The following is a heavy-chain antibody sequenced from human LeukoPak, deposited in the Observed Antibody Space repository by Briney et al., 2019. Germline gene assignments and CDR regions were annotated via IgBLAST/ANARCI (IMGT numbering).Heavy chain of an antibody. J-gene: IGHJ4*02. V-gene: IGHV4-61*01. CDR2: IDYSGST. CDR3: ARGGRYYDSSGYYSLDY. CDR1: GGSISSGSYY. D-gene: IGHD3-22*01. Sequence: PSETLSLTCTVSGGSISSGSYYWSWIRQPPGKGLEWIGYIDYSGSTNYNPSLKSRVTISVDTSKNQVSLKLSSVTAADTAVYYCARGGRYYDSSGYYSLDYWGQGTLVTVSS.